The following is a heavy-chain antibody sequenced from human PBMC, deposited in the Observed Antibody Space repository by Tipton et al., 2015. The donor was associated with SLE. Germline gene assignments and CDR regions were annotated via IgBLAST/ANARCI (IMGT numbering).Heavy chain of an antibody. J-gene: IGHJ5*02. CDR1: GGSVSSGSYY. V-gene: IGHV4-30-4*08. Sequence: TLSLTCTVSGGSVSSGSYYWSWIRQPPGKGLEWIGYIYYSGSTYYNPSLKSRVTISVDTSKNQFSLKLSSVTAADTAVYYCARGSSSNGWFDPWGQGTLVTVSS. CDR2: IYYSGST. D-gene: IGHD6-13*01. CDR3: ARGSSSNGWFDP.